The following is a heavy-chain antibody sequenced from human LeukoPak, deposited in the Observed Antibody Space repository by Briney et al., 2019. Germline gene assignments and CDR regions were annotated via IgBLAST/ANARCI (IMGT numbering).Heavy chain of an antibody. V-gene: IGHV3-30-3*01. J-gene: IGHJ5*02. CDR2: ISYDGSNK. Sequence: PGGSLRLSCAASGFTFSSYAMHWVRQAPGKGLEWVAVISYDGSNKYYADSVKGRFTISRDNSKNTLYLQMNSLRAEDTAVYYCARDFIDFWCGSHHPNWFDPWGQGTLVTVSS. CDR1: GFTFSSYA. CDR3: ARDFIDFWCGSHHPNWFDP. D-gene: IGHD3-3*01.